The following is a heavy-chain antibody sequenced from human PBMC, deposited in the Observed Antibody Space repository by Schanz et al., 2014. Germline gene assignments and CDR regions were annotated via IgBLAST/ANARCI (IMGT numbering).Heavy chain of an antibody. D-gene: IGHD5-18*01. V-gene: IGHV1-69*08. Sequence: QVQLVQSGAEVKKPGSSVKVSCTASGGTFSSYTISWIRQAPGQGLEWMGRIIPALAIADYAQKFQGRVTITADISTSTASMELSRLRSDDTAVYYCARDPAQGYSHGHQIGAYSCCIDVWGRGTTVTVSS. J-gene: IGHJ6*02. CDR1: GGTFSSYT. CDR3: ARDPAQGYSHGHQIGAYSCCIDV. CDR2: IIPALAIA.